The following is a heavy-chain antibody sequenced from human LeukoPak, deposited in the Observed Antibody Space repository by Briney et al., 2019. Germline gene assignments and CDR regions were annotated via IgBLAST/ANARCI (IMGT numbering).Heavy chain of an antibody. CDR1: GGSISSYY. J-gene: IGHJ6*02. Sequence: PSETLSLTCTVSGGSISSYYWSWIRQPPGKGLEWIGYIYYSGSTNYNPSLKSRVTISVDTSKNQFSLKLSSVTAADTAVYYCARALWDYYYGMDVWGQGTTVTVSS. CDR2: IYYSGST. V-gene: IGHV4-59*01. CDR3: ARALWDYYYGMDV. D-gene: IGHD1-26*01.